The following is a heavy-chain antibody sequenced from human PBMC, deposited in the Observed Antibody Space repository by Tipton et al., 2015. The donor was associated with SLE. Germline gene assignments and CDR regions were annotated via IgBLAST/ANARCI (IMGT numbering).Heavy chain of an antibody. D-gene: IGHD6-19*01. CDR3: ARVAVSEVFDY. CDR2: IIHSGVT. J-gene: IGHJ4*02. CDR1: GGSISSSRYY. Sequence: TLSLTCTVSGGSISSSRYYWTWIRQPPGKGLEWIAEIIHSGVTNYNPSLRSRVTISVDMSKSQVSLKLSSVTAADTAVYYCARVAVSEVFDYRSQGTLVTVSS. V-gene: IGHV4-39*07.